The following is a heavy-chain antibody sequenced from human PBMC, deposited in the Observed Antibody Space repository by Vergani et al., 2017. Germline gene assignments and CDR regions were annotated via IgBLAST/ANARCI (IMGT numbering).Heavy chain of an antibody. D-gene: IGHD2-15*01. Sequence: EVQLLESGGGLVQPGGSLRLSCAASGFTFSSYAMSWVRQAPGKGLEWVSAISGSGGSTYYADSVKGRFTISRDNSKNTLYLQMNSLRAEDTAVYYCAKDKRYCSGGSCTARGYYFDYWGQGTLVTVSS. J-gene: IGHJ4*02. CDR2: ISGSGGST. CDR3: AKDKRYCSGGSCTARGYYFDY. V-gene: IGHV3-23*01. CDR1: GFTFSSYA.